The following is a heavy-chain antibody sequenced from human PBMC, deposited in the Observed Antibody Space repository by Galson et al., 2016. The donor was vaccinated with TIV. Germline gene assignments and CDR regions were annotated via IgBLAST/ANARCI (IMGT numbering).Heavy chain of an antibody. J-gene: IGHJ3*02. D-gene: IGHD3-22*01. CDR2: LYPGDSHA. Sequence: QSGAEVKKPGESLKISCKGSGYSFTSYYIAWVRQMPGKGLEWMGILYPGDSHARYSPSFQGQVTISADKSIRTAYLQWSSLKASDTAIYYCARRNYYDGIYHAFDIGGQGTMVTVSS. CDR3: ARRNYYDGIYHAFDI. CDR1: GYSFTSYY. V-gene: IGHV5-51*01.